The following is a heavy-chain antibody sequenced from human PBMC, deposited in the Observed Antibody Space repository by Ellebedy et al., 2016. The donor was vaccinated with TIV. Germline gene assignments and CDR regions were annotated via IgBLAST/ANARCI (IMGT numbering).Heavy chain of an antibody. Sequence: MPSETLSLTCAVYGGSFSGYYWSWIRQPPGKGLEWIGEINHSGSTDYNPSLKSRVTISVDTSKNQFSLKLSSVTDADTAVYYCARVKGVIVPAAIKGYNWFDPWGQGTLVTVSS. J-gene: IGHJ5*02. CDR3: ARVKGVIVPAAIKGYNWFDP. CDR2: INHSGST. V-gene: IGHV4-34*01. D-gene: IGHD2-2*01. CDR1: GGSFSGYY.